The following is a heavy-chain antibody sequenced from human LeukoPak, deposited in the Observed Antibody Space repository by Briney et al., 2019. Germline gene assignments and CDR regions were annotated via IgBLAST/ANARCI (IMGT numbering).Heavy chain of an antibody. CDR2: FTSRSRNI. CDR1: GFTFSSYS. Sequence: PGGSLRLSCAASGFTFSSYSMTWVRQAPGKGLEWLSSFTSRSRNIYYADSVKGRFTISRDNAKNLLYLQMNSLRAEDTAIYYCARENSGIAATDIIDCWGQGTLVTVSS. D-gene: IGHD6-13*01. V-gene: IGHV3-21*06. CDR3: ARENSGIAATDIIDC. J-gene: IGHJ4*02.